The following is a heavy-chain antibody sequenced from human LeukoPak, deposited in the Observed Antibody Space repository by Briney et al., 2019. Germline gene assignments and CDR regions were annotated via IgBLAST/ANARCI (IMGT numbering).Heavy chain of an antibody. CDR2: ISHDGSVN. CDR3: VRDPRSLGGTSLEH. D-gene: IGHD2-15*01. Sequence: GRSLRLSCLASGFRFRDIAMHWVRQAPGRDLEWLAMISHDGSVNYYADSVRGRFTVSRDNSKSTLYLHMDGLRPDDTAVYFCVRDPRSLGGTSLEHWGQGTLVTVSA. CDR1: GFRFRDIA. V-gene: IGHV3-30*04. J-gene: IGHJ5*02.